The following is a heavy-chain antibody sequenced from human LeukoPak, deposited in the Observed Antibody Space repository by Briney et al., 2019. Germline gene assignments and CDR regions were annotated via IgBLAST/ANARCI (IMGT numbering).Heavy chain of an antibody. CDR2: IYYRGGT. D-gene: IGHD2-15*01. V-gene: IGHV4-59*08. J-gene: IGHJ5*02. CDR3: SGSGSYCSSGSCYNWFYP. CDR1: GGSISNYY. Sequence: SETLSLTCTVSGGSISNYYWSWIRQPPGKGLEWIGSIYYRGGTNYNPSLKSRVTISVDTSKNQFSLKLSSVTAADTSVYCCSGSGSYCSSGSCYNWFYPWGQGTLVTVSS.